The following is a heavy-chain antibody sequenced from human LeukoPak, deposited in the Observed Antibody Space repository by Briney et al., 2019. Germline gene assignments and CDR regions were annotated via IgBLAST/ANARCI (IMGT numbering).Heavy chain of an antibody. CDR3: ASGRQLGY. CDR2: IKEDGSEK. Sequence: QSEGSLRLSCAASGFTFSNYWMSWVRQAPGKGLEWVANIKEDGSEKYYVDSVKGRFTISRDNARNSLYLQMNSLRAEDTAVYYCASGRQLGYWGQGTLVAVSS. CDR1: GFTFSNYW. J-gene: IGHJ4*02. V-gene: IGHV3-7*01. D-gene: IGHD6-13*01.